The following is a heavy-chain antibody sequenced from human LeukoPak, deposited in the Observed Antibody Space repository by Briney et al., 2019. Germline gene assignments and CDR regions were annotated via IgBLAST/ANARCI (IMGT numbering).Heavy chain of an antibody. J-gene: IGHJ4*02. CDR3: ARNKYTSGWSTFDY. V-gene: IGHV4-39*01. CDR2: VYYSGNT. Sequence: SETLSLTCTVSGDSIRSSSKYYWGWIRQPPGKGLEWIGSVYYSGNTYYKPSLTTLVTISADTSKNQFSLKMSSVTAADTAVYYCARNKYTSGWSTFDYWGQGTLVTVSS. D-gene: IGHD6-19*01. CDR1: GDSIRSSSKYY.